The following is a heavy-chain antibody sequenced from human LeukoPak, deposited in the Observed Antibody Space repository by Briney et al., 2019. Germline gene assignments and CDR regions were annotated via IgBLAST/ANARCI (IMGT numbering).Heavy chain of an antibody. CDR1: GFTFSSYG. CDR3: ARGGIVVVTASVIDY. Sequence: GGSLRLSCAASGFTFSSYGMHWVRQAPGKGLEWVAVIWYDGSDKYYADSVKGRFTISRDNSKNTLYLQMNSLRAEDTAVYYCARGGIVVVTASVIDYWGQGTLVTVSS. V-gene: IGHV3-33*01. CDR2: IWYDGSDK. D-gene: IGHD2-21*02. J-gene: IGHJ4*02.